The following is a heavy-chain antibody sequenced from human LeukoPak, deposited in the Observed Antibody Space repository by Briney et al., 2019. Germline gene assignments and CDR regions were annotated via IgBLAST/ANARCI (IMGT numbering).Heavy chain of an antibody. CDR2: IFPDGQT. V-gene: IGHV3-53*01. Sequence: GGSLRLSCAISGLTVNDNYMSWVRQAPGKGLEWVSLIFPDGQTYYADFVQGRLSISRDMSRNTLFLDMSSLRAEDTAVFFCARANPVYGDFDYWGQGTLVTVSS. CDR1: GLTVNDNY. J-gene: IGHJ4*02. CDR3: ARANPVYGDFDY. D-gene: IGHD4-17*01.